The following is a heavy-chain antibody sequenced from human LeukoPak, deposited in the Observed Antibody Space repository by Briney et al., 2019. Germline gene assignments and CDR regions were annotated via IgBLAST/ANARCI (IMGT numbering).Heavy chain of an antibody. Sequence: PGGSLRLSCAASGFTFSSYAMGWVRQAPGKGLEGVSRISANGDTIKYADSVKGRFTISRDNAKNTVLLQMNSLRVADTAVYYCAKEGRIAAGTGDYFDYWGQGTLVTVSS. CDR3: AKEGRIAAGTGDYFDY. CDR2: ISANGDTI. D-gene: IGHD6-13*01. V-gene: IGHV3-23*01. J-gene: IGHJ4*02. CDR1: GFTFSSYA.